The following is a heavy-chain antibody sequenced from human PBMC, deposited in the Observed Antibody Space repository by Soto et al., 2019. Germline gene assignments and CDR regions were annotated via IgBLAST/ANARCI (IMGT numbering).Heavy chain of an antibody. V-gene: IGHV3-23*01. CDR2: IDGGGGNT. D-gene: IGHD3-3*01. CDR1: GFTFSNFA. J-gene: IGHJ4*02. CDR3: ASYNFRSSGVWPGTSNY. Sequence: EVQLLESGGGLVQPGGSLRLSCAASGFTFSNFAMSWVRQTPGKGLEWVSAIDGGGGNTYYADSVKGRFTISRDNSENTLDLQMNSLRAEDSAVYYCASYNFRSSGVWPGTSNYWGQGTLVTVSS.